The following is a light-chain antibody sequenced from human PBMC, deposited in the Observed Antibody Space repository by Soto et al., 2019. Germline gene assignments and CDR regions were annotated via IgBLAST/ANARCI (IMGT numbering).Light chain of an antibody. V-gene: IGLV2-14*01. CDR2: DVS. CDR3: CSYTSSTTRV. Sequence: QSVLTQPASVSGSPGQSITISCTGTSSDVGGYNYVSWYQQRPGKAPKLMIYDVSNRPSGVSNRFSGSKSGNTASLTIAGLQAVDEADYYCCSYTSSTTRVFGGGTNLTVL. J-gene: IGLJ2*01. CDR1: SSDVGGYNY.